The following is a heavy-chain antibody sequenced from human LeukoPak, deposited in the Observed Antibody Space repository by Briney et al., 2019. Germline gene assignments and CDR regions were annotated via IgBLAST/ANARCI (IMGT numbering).Heavy chain of an antibody. CDR1: GFTFDDYA. CDR2: ISWNSGSI. V-gene: IGHV3-9*01. Sequence: GRSLRLSCAASGFTFDDYAMHWVRQAPGKGLEWVSGISWNSGSIGYADSVKGRFTISRDNAKNSLYLQMNSLRAEDTVLYYCAKDKGIRMTTLLQHWGQGTLVTVSS. CDR3: AKDKGIRMTTLLQH. J-gene: IGHJ1*01. D-gene: IGHD4-4*01.